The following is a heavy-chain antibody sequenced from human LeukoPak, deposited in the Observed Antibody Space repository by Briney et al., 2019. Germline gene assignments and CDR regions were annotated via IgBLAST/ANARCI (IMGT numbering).Heavy chain of an antibody. V-gene: IGHV4-39*07. J-gene: IGHJ4*02. CDR1: GGSISSSSYY. D-gene: IGHD3-22*01. Sequence: SETLSLTCTVSGGSISSSSYYWGWIRQPPGKGLEWIGSIYYSGSTYYNPSLKSRVTISVDTSKNQFSLKLSSVTAADTAVYYCARARGAMIVVVFDYWGQGTLVTVSS. CDR2: IYYSGST. CDR3: ARARGAMIVVVFDY.